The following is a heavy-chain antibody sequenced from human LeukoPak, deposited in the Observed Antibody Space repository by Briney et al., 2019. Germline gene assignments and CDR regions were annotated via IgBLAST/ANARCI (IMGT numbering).Heavy chain of an antibody. V-gene: IGHV4-34*01. CDR1: GGSFSGYY. CDR3: ARHDIVGATDFDY. D-gene: IGHD1-26*01. Sequence: SETLSLTCAVYGGSFSGYYWSWIRQPPGKGLEWIGEINHSGSTNYNPSLKSRVTISVDTSKNQFSLKLSSVTAADTAVYYCARHDIVGATDFDYWGQGTLVTVSS. CDR2: INHSGST. J-gene: IGHJ4*02.